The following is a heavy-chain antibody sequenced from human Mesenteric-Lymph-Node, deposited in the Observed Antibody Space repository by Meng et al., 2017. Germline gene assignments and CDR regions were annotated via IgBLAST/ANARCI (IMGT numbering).Heavy chain of an antibody. CDR3: ARDLTMVRGVTNYYYYSMDV. CDR1: GYIFTGYY. CDR2: INPNSGGT. V-gene: IGHV1-2*02. J-gene: IGHJ6*02. D-gene: IGHD3-10*01. Sequence: ASVTVSCKASGYIFTGYYMHWVRQAPGQGLEWMGWINPNSGGTNYAQKFQGRVTMTRDTSISTAYMELSRLRSDDTAVYYCARDLTMVRGVTNYYYYSMDVWGQGTTVTISS.